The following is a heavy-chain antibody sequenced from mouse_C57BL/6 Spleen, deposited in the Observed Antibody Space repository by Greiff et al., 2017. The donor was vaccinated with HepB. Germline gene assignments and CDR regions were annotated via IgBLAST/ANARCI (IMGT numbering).Heavy chain of an antibody. CDR1: GFTFSSYA. Sequence: EVQGVESGGGLVKPGGSLKLSCAASGFTFSSYAMSWVRQTPEKRLEWVATISDGGSYTYYPDNVKGRFTISRDNAKNNLYLQMSHLKSEDTAMYYCARDSLVYYDYDWYFDVWGTGTTVTVSS. V-gene: IGHV5-4*01. D-gene: IGHD2-4*01. CDR3: ARDSLVYYDYDWYFDV. J-gene: IGHJ1*03. CDR2: ISDGGSYT.